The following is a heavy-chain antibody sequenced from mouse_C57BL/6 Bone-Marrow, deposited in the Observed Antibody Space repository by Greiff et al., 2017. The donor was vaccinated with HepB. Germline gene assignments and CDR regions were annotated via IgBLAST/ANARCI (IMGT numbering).Heavy chain of an antibody. J-gene: IGHJ4*01. V-gene: IGHV2-9*01. Sequence: VMLVESGPGLVAPSQSLSITCTVSGFSLTSYGVDWVRQPPGKGLEWLGVIWGGGSTNYNSALMSRLSISKDNSKSQVFLKMNSLQTDDTAMYYCAKPLYYYGSSLYYAMDYWGQGTSVTVSS. CDR3: AKPLYYYGSSLYYAMDY. D-gene: IGHD1-1*01. CDR1: GFSLTSYG. CDR2: IWGGGST.